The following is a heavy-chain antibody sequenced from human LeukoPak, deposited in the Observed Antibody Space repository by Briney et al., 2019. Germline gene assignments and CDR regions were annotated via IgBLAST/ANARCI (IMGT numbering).Heavy chain of an antibody. D-gene: IGHD6-19*01. CDR1: GFTFSSYS. J-gene: IGHJ4*02. CDR2: ISSSSSYM. V-gene: IGHV3-21*01. Sequence: GGSLRLSCAASGFTFSSYSMNWVRQAPGKGLEWVSSISSSSSYMYYADSVKGRFTISRDNAKNSLYLQMNSLRAEDTAVYYCARDRIAVVLFDYWGQGTLVTVSS. CDR3: ARDRIAVVLFDY.